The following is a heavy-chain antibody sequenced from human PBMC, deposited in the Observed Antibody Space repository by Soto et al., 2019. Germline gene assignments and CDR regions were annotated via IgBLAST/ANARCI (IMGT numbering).Heavy chain of an antibody. J-gene: IGHJ4*02. CDR3: ARDQSIQQWLVLFDY. D-gene: IGHD6-19*01. CDR2: ISTSGHAI. V-gene: IGHV3-11*01. CDR1: GFTFTNYY. Sequence: PGGSLRLSCAASGFTFTNYYMSWVRQAPGKGLEWVSYISTSGHAIYYADSVKGRFTISRDNAKNSLYLQMDSLRAEDTAVYYCARDQSIQQWLVLFDYWGQGALVTVSS.